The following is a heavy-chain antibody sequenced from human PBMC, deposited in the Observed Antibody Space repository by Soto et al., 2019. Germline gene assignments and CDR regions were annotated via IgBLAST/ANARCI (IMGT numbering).Heavy chain of an antibody. CDR1: GDSVSSNRAG. CDR2: TYYRSKWYN. D-gene: IGHD2-2*01. Sequence: SQTLSLTWAISGDSVSSNRAGWNWIRQSPSRGLEWLGRTYYRSKWYNDYAVSVKSRITINPDTSKNQFSLQLNSVTPEDTAVYWCQRGGGYIVVVPAASYYGMDVCGQGTTVTLCS. V-gene: IGHV6-1*01. J-gene: IGHJ6*02. CDR3: QRGGGYIVVVPAASYYGMDV.